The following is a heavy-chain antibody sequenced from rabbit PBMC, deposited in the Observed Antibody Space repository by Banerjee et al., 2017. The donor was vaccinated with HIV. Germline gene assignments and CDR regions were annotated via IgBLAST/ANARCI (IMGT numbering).Heavy chain of an antibody. CDR3: ARSFSGWYYFNL. CDR1: GFDFISNA. V-gene: IGHV1S40*01. Sequence: QSLEESGGDLVKPGASLTLTCTASGFDFISNAMCWVRQAPGKGLEWIACIYSGSSGRPYYASWAKGRFTISKASSTTVTLQMTSLTGADTATYFCARSFSGWYYFNLWGQGTLVTVS. CDR2: IYSGSSGRP. D-gene: IGHD1-1*01. J-gene: IGHJ4*01.